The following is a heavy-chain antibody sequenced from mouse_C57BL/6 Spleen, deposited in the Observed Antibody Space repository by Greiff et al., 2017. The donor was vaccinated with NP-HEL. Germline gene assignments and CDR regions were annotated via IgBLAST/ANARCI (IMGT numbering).Heavy chain of an antibody. J-gene: IGHJ4*01. CDR3: ARDRPYYYGSKLEAMDY. V-gene: IGHV5-16*01. D-gene: IGHD1-1*01. CDR2: INYDGSST. CDR1: GFTFSDYY. Sequence: EVMLVESEGGLVQPGSSMKLSCTASGFTFSDYYMAWVRQVPEKGLEWVANINYDGSSTYYLDSLKSRFIISRDNAKNILYLQMSSLKSEDTATYYCARDRPYYYGSKLEAMDYWGQGTSVTVSS.